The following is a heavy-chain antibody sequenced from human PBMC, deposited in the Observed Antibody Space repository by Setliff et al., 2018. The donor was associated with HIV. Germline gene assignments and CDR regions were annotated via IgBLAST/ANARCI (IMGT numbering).Heavy chain of an antibody. CDR3: ARVPYSSGWFDY. CDR1: GFTFSSYA. V-gene: IGHV3-23*01. CDR2: ISGSGGST. J-gene: IGHJ4*02. D-gene: IGHD6-19*01. Sequence: GGSLRLSCAASGFTFSSYAMSWVRQAPGKGLEWVSAISGSGGSTYYADSVKGRFTISRDNSKNTLYLQMNSLRAEDTAVYYCARVPYSSGWFDYWGQGTLVTVSS.